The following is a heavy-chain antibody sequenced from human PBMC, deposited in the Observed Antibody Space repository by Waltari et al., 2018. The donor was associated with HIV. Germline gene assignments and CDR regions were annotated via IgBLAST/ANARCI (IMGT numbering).Heavy chain of an antibody. CDR2: IYHSGST. D-gene: IGHD3-22*01. Sequence: QVQLQESGPGLVKPSGTLSLTCAVSGGSISSSNWWSWVRQPPGKGLEWIGEIYHSGSTNYNPSLNSRVTISVDKSKNQFSLKLSSVTSADTAVYYCARTRYDSSGYYYRGDYWGQGTLVTVSS. CDR3: ARTRYDSSGYYYRGDY. J-gene: IGHJ4*02. CDR1: GGSISSSNW. V-gene: IGHV4-4*02.